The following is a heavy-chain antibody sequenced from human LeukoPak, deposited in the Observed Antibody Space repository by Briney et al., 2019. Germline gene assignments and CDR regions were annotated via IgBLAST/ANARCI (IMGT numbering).Heavy chain of an antibody. CDR3: ERDRPGIAVAGDALDI. J-gene: IGHJ3*02. CDR1: GGSIGSYY. Sequence: PSETLSLTCTVSGGSIGSYYWSWIRQPPGKGLEWIGYMYNKGSTSYNPSLKSRVTISVDTSKNQFSLKVRSVTAADTAVYYCERDRPGIAVAGDALDIWGQGTMVTISS. V-gene: IGHV4-59*01. CDR2: MYNKGST. D-gene: IGHD6-19*01.